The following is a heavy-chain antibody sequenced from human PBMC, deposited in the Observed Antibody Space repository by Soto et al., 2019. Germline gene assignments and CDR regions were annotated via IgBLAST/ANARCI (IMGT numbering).Heavy chain of an antibody. CDR1: GASFSGYY. CDR2: IHHSGST. J-gene: IGHJ4*02. V-gene: IGHV4-34*01. CDR3: ARGHSTSGCDS. D-gene: IGHD6-6*01. Sequence: SETLSLTCSVYGASFSGYYWSWIRQSPGKGLEWIGEIHHSGSTHYNPSLKSRLTFSIDESQSQFYMMLTSVTAADTALYFCARGHSTSGCDSWGQGSLVTV.